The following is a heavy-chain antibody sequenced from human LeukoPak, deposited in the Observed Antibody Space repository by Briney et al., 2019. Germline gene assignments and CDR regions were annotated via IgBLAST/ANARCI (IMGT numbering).Heavy chain of an antibody. J-gene: IGHJ4*02. D-gene: IGHD1-20*01. Sequence: GGSLRLSCAASGFTFSNSWMSWVRQAPGKGLEWVANIKQDGSEKYYVDSVKGRFTISRDNAKNSLYLQMNSLRAEDTAVYYCARNQYNWRLDDYWGQGTLVTVSS. CDR1: GFTFSNSW. CDR2: IKQDGSEK. V-gene: IGHV3-7*01. CDR3: ARNQYNWRLDDY.